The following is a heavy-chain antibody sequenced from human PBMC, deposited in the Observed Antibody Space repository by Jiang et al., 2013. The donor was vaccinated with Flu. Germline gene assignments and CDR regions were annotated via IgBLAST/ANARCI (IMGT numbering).Heavy chain of an antibody. J-gene: IGHJ4*02. D-gene: IGHD1/OR15-1a*01. CDR2: IRSKTYGGTT. CDR1: GFTFGDYA. CDR3: AREDWQDWDIIWDY. V-gene: IGHV3-49*03. Sequence: RLSCTASGFTFGDYAMSWFRQAPGKGLECVAFIRSKTYGGTTEYAASVKGRFTISRDDSKSIAYLQMNSLRAEDTAVYYCAREDWQDWDIIWDYWGQGTLVTVSS.